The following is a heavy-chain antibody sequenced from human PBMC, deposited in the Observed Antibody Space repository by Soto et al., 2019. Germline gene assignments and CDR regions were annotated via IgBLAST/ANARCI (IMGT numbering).Heavy chain of an antibody. D-gene: IGHD6-6*01. CDR2: INPNSGGT. V-gene: IGHV1-2*02. CDR3: ATEYSSSSIVY. Sequence: ASVKVACKASGYNFNDYYIHWVRQAPGQGLEWMGWINPNSGGTNYAQKFQGRVTMTRDTSISTAYMELSRLRSDDTAVYYCATEYSSSSIVYWGQGTLVTVSS. CDR1: GYNFNDYY. J-gene: IGHJ4*02.